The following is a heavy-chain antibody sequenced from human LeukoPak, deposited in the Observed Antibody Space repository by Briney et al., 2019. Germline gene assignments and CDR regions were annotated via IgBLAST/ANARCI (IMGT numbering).Heavy chain of an antibody. V-gene: IGHV1-2*02. Sequence: ASVKVSCKASGYTFTGYYMHWVRQAPGQGLEWMGWINPNSGGTNYAQKFQGRVTMTRDTSISTAYMELSGLRSDDTAVDYCARDNILTLYYNGVWFDPWGQGPLVPVSS. CDR1: GYTFTGYY. J-gene: IGHJ5*02. CDR3: ARDNILTLYYNGVWFDP. CDR2: INPNSGGT. D-gene: IGHD3-9*01.